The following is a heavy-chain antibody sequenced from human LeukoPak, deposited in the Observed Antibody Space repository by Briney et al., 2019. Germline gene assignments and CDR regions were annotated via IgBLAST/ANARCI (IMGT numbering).Heavy chain of an antibody. Sequence: GGSLRLSCAASGFTFSSYGMHWVRQAPGKGLEWVSAISGSGGSTYYADSVKGRFTISRDNSKNTLYLQMNSLRAEDAAVYYCGRDGGYSYGSGIDYWGQGTLVTVSS. CDR2: ISGSGGST. D-gene: IGHD3-10*01. CDR1: GFTFSSYG. V-gene: IGHV3-23*01. J-gene: IGHJ4*02. CDR3: GRDGGYSYGSGIDY.